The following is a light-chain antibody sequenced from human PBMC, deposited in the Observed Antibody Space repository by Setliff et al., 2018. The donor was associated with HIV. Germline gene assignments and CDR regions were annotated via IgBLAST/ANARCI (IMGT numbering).Light chain of an antibody. Sequence: DIVLTQSPDSLAVSLGERATINCKSSQSVFYHITSQNSLAWYQQKPGQPPKLLIYRASTRESGVPDRFSGSGSGTDFTLTISSLQAEDVAVYYCHQYYTTPQTFGQGTKVDIK. J-gene: IGKJ1*01. CDR1: QSVFYHITSQNS. CDR2: RAS. CDR3: HQYYTTPQT. V-gene: IGKV4-1*01.